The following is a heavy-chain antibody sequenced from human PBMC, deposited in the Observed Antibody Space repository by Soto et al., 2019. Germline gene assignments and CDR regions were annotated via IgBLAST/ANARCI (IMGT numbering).Heavy chain of an antibody. V-gene: IGHV4-31*02. D-gene: IGHD4-4*01. J-gene: IGHJ6*02. CDR1: GDSITSAGYH. CDR3: ARDGDGRMTTNPYYYNGMDV. CDR2: VFHSGRT. Sequence: SETLSLTCTVAGDSITSAGYHWSWIRQHPGQGLEWVGYVFHSGRTYYNPSLKSRLTITEDTSNYQFSLKLSSVTAADTAVYYCARDGDGRMTTNPYYYNGMDVWGPGTTVTVSS.